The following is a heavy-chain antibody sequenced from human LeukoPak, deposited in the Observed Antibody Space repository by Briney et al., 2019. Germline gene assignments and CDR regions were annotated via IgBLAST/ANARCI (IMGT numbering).Heavy chain of an antibody. Sequence: SQTLSHTCAISGDSVSSNSAAWNWIRQSPSRGLEWLGRTYYRSKWYNDYAVSVKSRITINPDTSKNQFSLQLNSVTPEDTAVYYCARTARLGYYYYYGMDVWGQGTTVTVSS. V-gene: IGHV6-1*01. CDR2: TYYRSKWYN. J-gene: IGHJ6*02. CDR1: GDSVSSNSAA. CDR3: ARTARLGYYYYYGMDV. D-gene: IGHD3-16*01.